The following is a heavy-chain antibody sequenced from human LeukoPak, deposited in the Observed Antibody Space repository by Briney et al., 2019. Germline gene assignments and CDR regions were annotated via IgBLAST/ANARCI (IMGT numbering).Heavy chain of an antibody. CDR1: GGSFSGYY. Sequence: SETLSLTCAVYGGSFSGYYWSCIRQPPGKGLEWIGEINHSGSTNYNPSLKSRVTISVDTSKNQFSLKLSSVTAADTAVYYCARWGSGWYYFDYWGQGTLVTVSS. D-gene: IGHD6-19*01. CDR2: INHSGST. J-gene: IGHJ4*02. V-gene: IGHV4-34*01. CDR3: ARWGSGWYYFDY.